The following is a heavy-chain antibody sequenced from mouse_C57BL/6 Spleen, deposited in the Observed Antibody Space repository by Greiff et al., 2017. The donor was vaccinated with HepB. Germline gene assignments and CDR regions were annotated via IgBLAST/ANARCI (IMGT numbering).Heavy chain of an antibody. CDR1: GYTFTSYG. J-gene: IGHJ4*01. V-gene: IGHV1-81*01. Sequence: QVQLQQSGAELARPGASVKLSCKASGYTFTSYGISWVKQRTGQGLEWIGEIYPRSGNTYYNEKFKGKATLTADKSSSTAYMELRSLTSEDSAVYFCARYAITTVVPYAMDYWGQGTSVTVSS. D-gene: IGHD1-1*01. CDR2: IYPRSGNT. CDR3: ARYAITTVVPYAMDY.